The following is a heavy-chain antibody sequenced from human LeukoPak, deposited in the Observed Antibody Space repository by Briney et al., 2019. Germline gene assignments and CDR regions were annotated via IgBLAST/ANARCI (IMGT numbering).Heavy chain of an antibody. D-gene: IGHD3-10*01. Sequence: WVRQAPGKVLEWIGSIYYSGSTYYNPSLKSRVTISVDTSKNQFSLKLSSVTAADTAVYYCARVEYYYGSGPTGFDPWGQGTLVTVSS. J-gene: IGHJ5*02. CDR2: IYYSGST. CDR3: ARVEYYYGSGPTGFDP. V-gene: IGHV4-39*07.